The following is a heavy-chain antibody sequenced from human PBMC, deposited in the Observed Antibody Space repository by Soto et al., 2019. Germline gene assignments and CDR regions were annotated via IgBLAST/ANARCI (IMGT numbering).Heavy chain of an antibody. CDR3: ARTLVGATTYYYYGIDV. CDR2: IYPGDSDT. CDR1: GYSFTSYW. D-gene: IGHD1-26*01. J-gene: IGHJ6*02. Sequence: GESLKISCKGSGYSFTSYWIGWVRQMPGKGLEWMGIIYPGDSDTRYSPSFQGQVTISADKSISTAYLQWSSLKASDTAMYYCARTLVGATTYYYYGIDVWGQGTTVTVSS. V-gene: IGHV5-51*01.